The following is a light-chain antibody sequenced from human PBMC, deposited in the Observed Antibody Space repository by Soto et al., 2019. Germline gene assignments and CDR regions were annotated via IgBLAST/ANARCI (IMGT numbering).Light chain of an antibody. CDR1: QSISNY. V-gene: IGKV1-39*01. J-gene: IGKJ1*01. CDR2: AAS. Sequence: DIQMTQSPSSLSASVGDRVTISCRASQSISNYLNWYQQKPGKAPKLLIFAASSLQSRVPSRFSGGGSGTDFTFTISSLQPEDFATYYCQQSHSIPWTFGQGTTVEIK. CDR3: QQSHSIPWT.